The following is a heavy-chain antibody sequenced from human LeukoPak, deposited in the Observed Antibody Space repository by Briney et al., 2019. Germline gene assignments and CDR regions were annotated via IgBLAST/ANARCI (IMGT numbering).Heavy chain of an antibody. CDR2: ITSSSATI. D-gene: IGHD1-14*01. CDR3: AIDVALSRTYYS. Sequence: PGGSLRLACAGAGYTFSSCNKDCVRQAPGKGLEWVSFITSSSATIYYADSVKGRFTISRDNVKNSLYLQMHSLRDEDTALYSCAIDVALSRTYYSWGQGTLVTVSS. J-gene: IGHJ4*02. V-gene: IGHV3-48*02. CDR1: GYTFSSCN.